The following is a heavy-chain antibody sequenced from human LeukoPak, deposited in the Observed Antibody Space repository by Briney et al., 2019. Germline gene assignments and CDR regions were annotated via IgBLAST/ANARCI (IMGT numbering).Heavy chain of an antibody. V-gene: IGHV1-2*06. J-gene: IGHJ4*02. Sequence: ASVKVSCKASGYTFTGYYMHWVRQAPGQGLEWMGRINPNSGGTNYAQKFQGRVTMTRDTSISTAYMELSRLRSDDTAVYYCARGGLGYYDSTLANYWGQGTPVTVPS. CDR2: INPNSGGT. CDR1: GYTFTGYY. CDR3: ARGGLGYYDSTLANY. D-gene: IGHD3-22*01.